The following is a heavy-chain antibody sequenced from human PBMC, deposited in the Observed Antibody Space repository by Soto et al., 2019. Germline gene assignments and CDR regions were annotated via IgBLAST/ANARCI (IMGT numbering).Heavy chain of an antibody. J-gene: IGHJ4*02. CDR1: GGSISSGGYY. Sequence: SETLSLTCTVSGGSISSGGYYWSWIRQHPGKGLEWIGYIYYSGSTYYNPSLKSRVTISVDTSKNQFSLKLSSVTAADTAVYYCASSTSCCGDFDYWGQGTLVTVSS. CDR3: ASSTSCCGDFDY. V-gene: IGHV4-31*03. CDR2: IYYSGST. D-gene: IGHD2-2*01.